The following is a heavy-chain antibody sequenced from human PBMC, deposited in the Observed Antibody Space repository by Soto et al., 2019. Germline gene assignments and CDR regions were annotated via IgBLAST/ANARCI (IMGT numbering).Heavy chain of an antibody. J-gene: IGHJ4*02. D-gene: IGHD1-26*01. Sequence: QVQLVQSGAEVQKPVSSVKVSCKASGGTFSRFAITWVRQAPGQGLEWMGGLIPTFGTSSYAQKFQGRLTITADASTSTAYMELRSLTSEDTAVYFWARATLLYYYFDYWGQGTLVTFS. CDR1: GGTFSRFA. CDR2: LIPTFGTS. CDR3: ARATLLYYYFDY. V-gene: IGHV1-69*01.